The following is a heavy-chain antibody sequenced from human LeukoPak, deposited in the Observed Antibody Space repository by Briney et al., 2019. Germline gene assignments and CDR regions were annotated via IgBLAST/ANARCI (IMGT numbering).Heavy chain of an antibody. J-gene: IGHJ2*01. CDR3: ARDSSGYLRYWYFDL. CDR2: IYYSGST. Sequence: SETLSLTCTVSGGSISSGGYYWSWIRQHPGKGLEWIGYIYYSGSTYYNPSLKSRVTISVDTSKNQFSLKLSSVTAADTAVYYCARDSSGYLRYWYFDLWGRGTLVTVSS. V-gene: IGHV4-31*03. CDR1: GGSISSGGYY. D-gene: IGHD3-22*01.